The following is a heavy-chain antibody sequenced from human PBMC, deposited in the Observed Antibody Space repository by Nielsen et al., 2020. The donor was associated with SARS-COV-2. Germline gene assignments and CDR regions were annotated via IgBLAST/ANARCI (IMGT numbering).Heavy chain of an antibody. V-gene: IGHV3-7*01. D-gene: IGHD3-22*01. CDR2: IKQDGSEK. CDR3: ARAPITMIVVVNAFDI. Sequence: GGSLRLSCAASGFTFSSYWMSWVRQAPGKGLEWVANIKQDGSEKYYVDSVKGRFTISRDNAKNSLYLQMNSLRAEDTAVYYCARAPITMIVVVNAFDIWDQGTMVTVSS. J-gene: IGHJ3*02. CDR1: GFTFSSYW.